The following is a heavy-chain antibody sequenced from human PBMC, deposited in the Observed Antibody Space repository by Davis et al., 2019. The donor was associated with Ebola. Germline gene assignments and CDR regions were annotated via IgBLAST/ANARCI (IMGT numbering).Heavy chain of an antibody. Sequence: GESLKISCAASGFTFSSYWMHWVRQAPGKGLVWVSRINSDGSSTSYADSVKGRFTISRDNAKNTLYLQMNSLRAEDTAVYYCSTTERDIDYWGQGTLVTVSS. D-gene: IGHD1-26*01. V-gene: IGHV3-74*01. CDR1: GFTFSSYW. J-gene: IGHJ4*02. CDR2: INSDGSST. CDR3: STTERDIDY.